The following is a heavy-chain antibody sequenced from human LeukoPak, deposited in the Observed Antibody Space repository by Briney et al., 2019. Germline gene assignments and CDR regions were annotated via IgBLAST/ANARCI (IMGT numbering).Heavy chain of an antibody. CDR2: IYTSGST. D-gene: IGHD2-2*01. CDR3: ARGDCSSTSCPYYYYGMDV. V-gene: IGHV4-4*07. Sequence: PSETLSLTCTVSGGSIRSNYWSWIRQPAGKGLEWIGRIYTSGSTNYNPSLKSRVTMSLDTFKKQFSLKLRSVTAADTAVYYCARGDCSSTSCPYYYYGMDVWGQGTTVTVSS. CDR1: GGSIRSNY. J-gene: IGHJ6*02.